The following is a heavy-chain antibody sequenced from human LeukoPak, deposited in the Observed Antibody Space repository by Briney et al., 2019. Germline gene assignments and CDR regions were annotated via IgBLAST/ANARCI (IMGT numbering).Heavy chain of an antibody. Sequence: GGSLRLSCAASGFTFSSYWMSWVRQAPGKGLEWVAVISYDGSNKYYADSVKGRFTISRDNSKNTLYLQMNSLRAEDTAVYYCARVPAAMGKGYWGQGTLVTVSS. J-gene: IGHJ4*02. CDR3: ARVPAAMGKGY. CDR2: ISYDGSNK. V-gene: IGHV3-30*03. D-gene: IGHD2-2*01. CDR1: GFTFSSYW.